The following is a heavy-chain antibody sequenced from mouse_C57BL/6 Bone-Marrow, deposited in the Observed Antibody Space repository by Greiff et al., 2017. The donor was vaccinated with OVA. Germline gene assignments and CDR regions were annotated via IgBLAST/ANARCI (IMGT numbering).Heavy chain of an antibody. D-gene: IGHD1-1*01. CDR3: AREGYGSSFDY. J-gene: IGHJ2*01. CDR2: IYPGGGYT. V-gene: IGHV1-63*01. Sequence: VQLQQSGAELVRPGTSVKMSCKASGYTFTNYWIGWAKQRPGHGLEWIGDIYPGGGYTYYNEKFKGKATLTADKSSSTAYMQFSSLTSEDSAIYYCAREGYGSSFDYWGQGTTLTVSS. CDR1: GYTFTNYW.